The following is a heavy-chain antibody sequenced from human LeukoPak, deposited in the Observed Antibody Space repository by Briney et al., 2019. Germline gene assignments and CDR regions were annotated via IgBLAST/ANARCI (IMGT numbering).Heavy chain of an antibody. D-gene: IGHD3-10*01. J-gene: IGHJ6*02. V-gene: IGHV3-33*01. Sequence: GRSLTLSCAASGFTFSSFGMHWVRQAPGKGLEWVAVIWYDASNKYNADSVKGRFTISRDNSKITLYLHMNSLRDDDTAIYYCARDQGAGTYRSYGMDVWGQGTSVTVSS. CDR1: GFTFSSFG. CDR2: IWYDASNK. CDR3: ARDQGAGTYRSYGMDV.